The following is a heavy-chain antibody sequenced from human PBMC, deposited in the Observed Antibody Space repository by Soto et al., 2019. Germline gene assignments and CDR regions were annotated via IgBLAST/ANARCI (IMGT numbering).Heavy chain of an antibody. CDR1: GYTFTGYY. J-gene: IGHJ4*02. Sequence: ASVKVSCKASGYTFTGYYMHWVRQAPGQGLEWMGWINPNSGGTNYAQKFQGRVTMTRDTSISTAYMELSRLRSDDTAVYYCAREWTDGYNYFDSSGYSNYSDYWGQGTLVTVS. V-gene: IGHV1-2*02. CDR3: AREWTDGYNYFDSSGYSNYSDY. D-gene: IGHD3-22*01. CDR2: INPNSGGT.